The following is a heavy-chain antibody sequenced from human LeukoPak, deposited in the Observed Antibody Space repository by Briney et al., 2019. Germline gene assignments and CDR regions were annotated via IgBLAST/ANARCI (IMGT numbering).Heavy chain of an antibody. Sequence: SETLSLTCTVSGGSISSYYWSWIRQPPGKGLEWIGYIYYSGSTHYNPSLKSRVTISVDTSKNQFCLNLSSVTAADTAVYFCARHLGNWFDPWGQGTLVTVSS. V-gene: IGHV4-59*08. J-gene: IGHJ5*02. D-gene: IGHD3-16*01. CDR3: ARHLGNWFDP. CDR1: GGSISSYY. CDR2: IYYSGST.